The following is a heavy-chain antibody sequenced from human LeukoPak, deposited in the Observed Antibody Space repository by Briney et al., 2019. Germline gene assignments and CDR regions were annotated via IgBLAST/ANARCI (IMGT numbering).Heavy chain of an antibody. J-gene: IGHJ4*02. V-gene: IGHV3-30*02. CDR1: GFTFSSYG. CDR2: IWYDGSNK. D-gene: IGHD2-21*02. Sequence: PGGSLRLSCAASGFTFSSYGMHWVRQAPGKGLEWVAVIWYDGSNKYYADSVKGRFTISRDNSKNTLYLQMNSLGAEDTAVYYCAKGPHIVVVTANRGQYFDYWGQGTLVTVSS. CDR3: AKGPHIVVVTANRGQYFDY.